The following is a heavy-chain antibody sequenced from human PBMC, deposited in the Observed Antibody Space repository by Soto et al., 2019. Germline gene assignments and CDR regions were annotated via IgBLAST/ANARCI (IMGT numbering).Heavy chain of an antibody. J-gene: IGHJ4*02. CDR3: ARVLLYYDFWSGYYLSPTLGFDY. CDR2: INHSGST. V-gene: IGHV4-34*01. Sequence: SETLSLTCAVSGGSFSGYYWSWSRHPPAEGVVGIGEINHSGSTNYNPSLKSRGTISVDTSKNQCSLKLSAVTAEDTAVYYCARVLLYYDFWSGYYLSPTLGFDYWGQGTLVTVSS. CDR1: GGSFSGYY. D-gene: IGHD3-3*01.